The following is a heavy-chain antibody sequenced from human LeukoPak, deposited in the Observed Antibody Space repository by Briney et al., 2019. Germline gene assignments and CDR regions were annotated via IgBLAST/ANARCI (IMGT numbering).Heavy chain of an antibody. J-gene: IGHJ5*02. Sequence: ASVTVSCTSSGYAFTGYYMHWVRPAPGQGLEWMGWINPNSGGTNYSQKFQGRVTMTRDTSISTAYMELSRLRSDDTAVYYCARLRRSLNRPKTERAEFDPWGQGTLVTVSS. V-gene: IGHV1-2*02. CDR2: INPNSGGT. CDR1: GYAFTGYY. CDR3: ARLRRSLNRPKTERAEFDP. D-gene: IGHD1-14*01.